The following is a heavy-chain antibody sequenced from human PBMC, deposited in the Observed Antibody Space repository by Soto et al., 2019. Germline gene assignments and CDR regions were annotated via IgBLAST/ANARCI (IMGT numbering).Heavy chain of an antibody. D-gene: IGHD3-10*01. J-gene: IGHJ4*02. CDR2: ISAYNGNT. V-gene: IGHV1-18*04. CDR3: ARDEGRDRLWFGELLKPLDY. CDR1: GYTFTSYG. Sequence: GASVKVSCKASGYTFTSYGISWVRQAPGQGLEWIGWISAYNGNTNYAQKLQGRVTMTTDTSTSTAYMELRSLRSDDTAVYYCARDEGRDRLWFGELLKPLDYWGQGTLVTVSS.